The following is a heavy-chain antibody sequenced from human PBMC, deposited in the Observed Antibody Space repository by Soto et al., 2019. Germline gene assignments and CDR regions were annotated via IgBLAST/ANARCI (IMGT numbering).Heavy chain of an antibody. Sequence: ASETLSLTCAVSGGSISSGGYSWSWIRQPPGKGLEWIGYIYHSGSTYYNPSLKSRVTISVDRSKNQFSLKLSSVTAADTAVYYCARDGRDGYDFFDYWGQGTLVTVSS. V-gene: IGHV4-30-2*01. CDR2: IYHSGST. J-gene: IGHJ4*02. CDR3: ARDGRDGYDFFDY. CDR1: GGSISSGGYS. D-gene: IGHD5-12*01.